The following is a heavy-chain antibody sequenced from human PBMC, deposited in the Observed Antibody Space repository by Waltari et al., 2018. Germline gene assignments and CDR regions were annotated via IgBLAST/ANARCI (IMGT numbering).Heavy chain of an antibody. V-gene: IGHV4-31*11. CDR1: GDSIKRSTYF. D-gene: IGHD1-26*01. J-gene: IGHJ3*01. CDR3: ATDPVGPMSFNL. Sequence: LLQESGPRLLKSSETLSLTCVVSGDSIKRSTYFWNCLRLHSGKGLEWIGYIDYLGKTYYNPSLKNRVAISTDTSKNQFSLSLTSVTPADTAVYYCATDPVGPMSFNLWGQGTTVTVSS. CDR2: IDYLGKT.